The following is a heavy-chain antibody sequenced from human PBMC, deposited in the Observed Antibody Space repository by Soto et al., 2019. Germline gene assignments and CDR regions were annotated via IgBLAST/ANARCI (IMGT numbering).Heavy chain of an antibody. CDR3: ARGTTTSAFSAMDV. J-gene: IGHJ6*02. V-gene: IGHV3-30-3*01. CDR1: GFTFSYHA. Sequence: QVQLVESGGGVVQPGRSLRLSCAASGFTFSYHALNWVRQAPGKGLEWVAVISYDGDNKYIAESVKGRFTISRDNSKNTVSLQTNSLRAEDTAMYLCARGTTTSAFSAMDVWGQGTTVTVSS. CDR2: ISYDGDNK. D-gene: IGHD1-1*01.